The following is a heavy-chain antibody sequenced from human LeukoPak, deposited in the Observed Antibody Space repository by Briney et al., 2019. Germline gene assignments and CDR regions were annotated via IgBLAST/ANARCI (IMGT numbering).Heavy chain of an antibody. V-gene: IGHV4-34*01. CDR2: INHSGST. D-gene: IGHD6-13*01. Sequence: PSETLSLTCAVYGGSFSGYYWSWIRQPPGKGLEWIGEINHSGSTNYNPSLKSRVTISVDTSKNQFSLKLSSVTAADTAVYYCARRRALGTQQLMYDYWGQGTLVTVSS. CDR3: ARRRALGTQQLMYDY. J-gene: IGHJ4*02. CDR1: GGSFSGYY.